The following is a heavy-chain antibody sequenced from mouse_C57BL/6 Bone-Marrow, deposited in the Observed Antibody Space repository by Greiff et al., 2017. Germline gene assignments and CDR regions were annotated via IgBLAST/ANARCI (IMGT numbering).Heavy chain of an antibody. CDR1: GYTFTSYG. V-gene: IGHV1-81*01. Sequence: QVQLKESGAELARPGASVKLSCKASGYTFTSYGISWVKQRTGQGLEWIGEIYPRSGNTYYNEKFKGKATLTADKSSSTAYMELRSLTSEDSAVYFCAREGGDYFDYWGQGTTLTVSS. CDR3: AREGGDYFDY. CDR2: IYPRSGNT. J-gene: IGHJ2*01.